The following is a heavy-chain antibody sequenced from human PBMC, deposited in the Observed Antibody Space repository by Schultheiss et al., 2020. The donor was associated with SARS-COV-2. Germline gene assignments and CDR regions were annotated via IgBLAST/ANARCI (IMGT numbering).Heavy chain of an antibody. V-gene: IGHV4-39*07. CDR3: ARGSSSGWSYYYGMDV. CDR2: IYYSGST. Sequence: SETLSLTCTVSGGSISSGYYWGWIRQPPGKGLEWIGSIYYSGSTNYNPSLKSRVTISVDTSKNQFSLKLSSVTAADTAVYYCARGSSSGWSYYYGMDVWGQGTTVTVSS. CDR1: GGSISSGYY. J-gene: IGHJ6*02. D-gene: IGHD6-19*01.